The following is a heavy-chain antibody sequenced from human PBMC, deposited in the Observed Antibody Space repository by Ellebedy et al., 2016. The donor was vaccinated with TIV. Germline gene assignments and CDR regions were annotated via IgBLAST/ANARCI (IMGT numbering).Heavy chain of an antibody. V-gene: IGHV3-23*01. Sequence: PGGSLRLSCAASGFTFSSYAMSWVRQAPGKGLEWVSAISGSGISTYYADSVKGRFTISRDTSKNTLYLQMNSLRAEDMAVYYCAKFASGPPYDAFHIWGQGTMVTVSA. D-gene: IGHD3-3*01. J-gene: IGHJ3*02. CDR3: AKFASGPPYDAFHI. CDR2: ISGSGIST. CDR1: GFTFSSYA.